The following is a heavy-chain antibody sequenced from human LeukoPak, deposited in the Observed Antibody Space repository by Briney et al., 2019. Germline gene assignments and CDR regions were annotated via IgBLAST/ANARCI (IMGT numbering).Heavy chain of an antibody. Sequence: ASVKVSCKASGYIFTTYFIHWVRQAPGQGLEWMGWINPNNGDTNYVQKFQGRVTMTRDTSISTAYMELTRLGSDDTAVYYCAREGGDDILTGYQDYWGQGTLVTVSS. CDR3: AREGGDDILTGYQDY. CDR1: GYIFTTYF. CDR2: INPNNGDT. V-gene: IGHV1-2*02. D-gene: IGHD3-9*01. J-gene: IGHJ4*02.